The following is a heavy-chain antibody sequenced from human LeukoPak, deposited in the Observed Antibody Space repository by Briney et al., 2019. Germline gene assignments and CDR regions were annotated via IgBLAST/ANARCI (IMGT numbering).Heavy chain of an antibody. CDR1: GGSISSSSYY. D-gene: IGHD3-10*01. CDR3: GRLIGPGHAFDI. V-gene: IGHV4-39*01. J-gene: IGHJ3*02. CDR2: DYYSGST. Sequence: SETLSLTCTVSGGSISSSSYYWGCNRQPPGKGLEWIGSDYYSGSTYYNPSVKSRVTISIDTSKSQFSLELSSVSAGVSAVYCCGRLIGPGHAFDIWGQGTMVTVSS.